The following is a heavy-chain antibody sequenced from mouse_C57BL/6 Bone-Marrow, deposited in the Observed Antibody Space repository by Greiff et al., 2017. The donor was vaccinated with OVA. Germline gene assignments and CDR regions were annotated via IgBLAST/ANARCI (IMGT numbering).Heavy chain of an antibody. CDR2: IDPSDSST. J-gene: IGHJ4*01. Sequence: VQLQQSGAELVMPGASVKLSSKASGYTFTSYWLHWVKQRPGQGLEWIGEIDPSDSSTNYNQKFKGKSTLTVDKSSSTAYMQLSSLTSEDSAVYYCAREILRSRGYYAMDYWGQGTSVTVSS. CDR1: GYTFTSYW. V-gene: IGHV1-69*01. CDR3: AREILRSRGYYAMDY. D-gene: IGHD1-1*01.